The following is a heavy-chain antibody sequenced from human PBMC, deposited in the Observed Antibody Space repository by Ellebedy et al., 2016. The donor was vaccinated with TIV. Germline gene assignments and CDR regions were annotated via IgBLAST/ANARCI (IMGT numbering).Heavy chain of an antibody. CDR1: GYRFSTYW. J-gene: IGHJ6*02. V-gene: IGHV5-51*01. CDR2: IDPGDSDT. CDR3: ARRGWSSSSSADYYYGMDV. D-gene: IGHD6-6*01. Sequence: GESLKISCKGSGYRFSTYWIAWVRQMPGKGLEWMGIIDPGDSDTRYSPSFQGQVTISADKSISTAYLQWSSLKASDTAMYYCARRGWSSSSSADYYYGMDVWGQGTTVTVSS.